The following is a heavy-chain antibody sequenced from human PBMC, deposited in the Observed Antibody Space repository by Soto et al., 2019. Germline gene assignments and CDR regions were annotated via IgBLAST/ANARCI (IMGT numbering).Heavy chain of an antibody. D-gene: IGHD2-15*01. CDR2: IYYSGST. V-gene: IGHV4-59*01. Sequence: SETLSLTCTVSGGSISSYDWSWIRQPPGKGLEWIGYIYYSGSTNYNPSLKSRVTISVDTSKNQFSLKLSSVTAADTAVYYCARATDIVVVVAARRSHHYYGMDVWGQGTTVTHSS. J-gene: IGHJ6*02. CDR1: GGSISSYD. CDR3: ARATDIVVVVAARRSHHYYGMDV.